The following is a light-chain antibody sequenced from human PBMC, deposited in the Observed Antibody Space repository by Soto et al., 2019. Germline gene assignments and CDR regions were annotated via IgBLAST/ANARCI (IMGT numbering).Light chain of an antibody. V-gene: IGLV2-14*01. CDR1: SSDVGGYNS. CDR3: SSFTSSITYV. Sequence: QSVLTQPASVSGSPGQSITISCTGTSSDVGGYNSVSWYRQDPGKAPKLIIYHVTYRPSGVSNRFSGSKSGNTASLTISGLQSEDEADYHCSSFTSSITYVFGTGTKVTVL. J-gene: IGLJ1*01. CDR2: HVT.